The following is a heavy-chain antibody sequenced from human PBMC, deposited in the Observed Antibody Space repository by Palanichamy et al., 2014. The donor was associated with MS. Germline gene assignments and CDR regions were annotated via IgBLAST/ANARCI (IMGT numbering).Heavy chain of an antibody. Sequence: QVQLQESGPGLVKPSETLSLTCTVSGGSISSTSHYWDWIRQPPGKGLEWIGSVYYSGSTYYNPSLKGRVTISVDTSSDQFSLWLNSVTAADTAVYYCARHQGTRLQDKRDAFDIWGQGTAVTVSS. CDR2: VYYSGST. CDR1: GGSISSTSHY. V-gene: IGHV4-39*01. CDR3: ARHQGTRLQDKRDAFDI. J-gene: IGHJ3*02.